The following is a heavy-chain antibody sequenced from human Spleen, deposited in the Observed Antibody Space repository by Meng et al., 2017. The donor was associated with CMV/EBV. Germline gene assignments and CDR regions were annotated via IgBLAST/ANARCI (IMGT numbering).Heavy chain of an antibody. Sequence: SETLSLTCSVSGGSITSYYWNWIRQPPGKGLEWIGYMYYTGSTDYNPSLKSRVTISVDTSKNQFSLKLSSVTAADTAVYYCATGTYYFSSTSCYPDVWGQGTTVTVSS. CDR3: ATGTYYFSSTSCYPDV. D-gene: IGHD2-2*01. V-gene: IGHV4-59*01. J-gene: IGHJ6*02. CDR2: MYYTGST. CDR1: GGSITSYY.